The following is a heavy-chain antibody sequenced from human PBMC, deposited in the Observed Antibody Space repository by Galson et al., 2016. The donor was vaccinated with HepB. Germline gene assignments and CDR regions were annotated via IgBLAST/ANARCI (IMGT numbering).Heavy chain of an antibody. J-gene: IGHJ4*02. CDR1: AGTINTHGYF. V-gene: IGHV4-31*03. CDR2: ISDSGSA. Sequence: TLSLTCTVSAGTINTHGYFWSWIRQHPGRGLEWIGYISDSGSAYSNPSLKSRTTISIDTSQTQFSLDPTSVTAADTAVYFCARYGSWTGFDYWGRGTLVTVSS. CDR3: ARYGSWTGFDY. D-gene: IGHD3/OR15-3a*01.